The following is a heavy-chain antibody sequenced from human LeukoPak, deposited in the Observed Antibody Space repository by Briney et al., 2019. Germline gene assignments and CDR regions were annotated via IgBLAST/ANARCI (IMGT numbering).Heavy chain of an antibody. D-gene: IGHD7-27*01. CDR1: GGSITSSSYY. J-gene: IGHJ4*02. CDR2: FYYSGST. Sequence: SETLSLTCTVSGGSITSSSYYWGWIRQPPGKGLEWIGSFYYSGSTYYNPSLKSRVTISVDTSKNQFSLKLSSVTAADTAVFYCARQNTWGFFDYWGQGTLVTVSS. CDR3: ARQNTWGFFDY. V-gene: IGHV4-39*01.